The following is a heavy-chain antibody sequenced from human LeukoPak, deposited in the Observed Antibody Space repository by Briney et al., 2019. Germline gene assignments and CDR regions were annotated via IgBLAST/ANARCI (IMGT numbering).Heavy chain of an antibody. V-gene: IGHV3-72*01. CDR3: TRDGGNSGNTAFHI. D-gene: IGHD3-16*01. CDR2: SRNRANSHTT. CDR1: GFSLSDQF. J-gene: IGHJ3*02. Sequence: GGSLRLSCAASGFSLSDQFMDWVRQAPGKGLEWIGRSRNRANSHTTEYAASVKGRFTISRDDSGNLMYLQMNSLKIEDTAVYFCTRDGGNSGNTAFHIWGQGTEVTVSS.